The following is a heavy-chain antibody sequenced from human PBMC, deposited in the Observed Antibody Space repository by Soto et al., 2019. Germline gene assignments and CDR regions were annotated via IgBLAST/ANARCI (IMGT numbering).Heavy chain of an antibody. CDR3: ARQSYTRYYYYYMDV. J-gene: IGHJ6*03. Sequence: QVQLQESGPGLVKPSETLSLTCTVSGGSISSYYWSWIRQPPGKGLEWIGYIYYSGSTNYNPSLKSRVTISVDTSKNQFSLKLSSVTAADTAVYYCARQSYTRYYYYYMDVWGKGTTVTVSS. V-gene: IGHV4-59*08. CDR1: GGSISSYY. CDR2: IYYSGST.